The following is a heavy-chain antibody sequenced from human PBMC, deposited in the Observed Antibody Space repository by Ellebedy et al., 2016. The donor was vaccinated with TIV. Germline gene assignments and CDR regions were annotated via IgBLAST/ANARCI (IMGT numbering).Heavy chain of an antibody. CDR1: GFSFRSYW. CDR3: ARRGSYGDYAVQVNPWFDP. Sequence: GESLKISCVASGFSFRSYWMSWVRQAPGKGLEWVANIYQDGSNQYYVDSVKGRFTISRDNAKNSLYLQMNGLRAEDTAVYYCARRGSYGDYAVQVNPWFDPWGQGTLVTVSS. J-gene: IGHJ5*02. D-gene: IGHD4-17*01. V-gene: IGHV3-7*01. CDR2: IYQDGSNQ.